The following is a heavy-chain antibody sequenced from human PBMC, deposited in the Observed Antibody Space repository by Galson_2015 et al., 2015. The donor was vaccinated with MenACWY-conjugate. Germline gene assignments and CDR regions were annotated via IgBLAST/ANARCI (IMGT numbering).Heavy chain of an antibody. D-gene: IGHD3-10*01. Sequence: SLRLSCAASGFTFSTYWMSWVRQAPGKGLEWVASIKQDGTEISYVDSMKGRFTISRDNAKNSLYLQLNSLRAEVTAVYYCARGFISPTYSGQGTLVTVSS. CDR1: GFTFSTYW. CDR2: IKQDGTEI. CDR3: ARGFISPTY. V-gene: IGHV3-7*03. J-gene: IGHJ4*02.